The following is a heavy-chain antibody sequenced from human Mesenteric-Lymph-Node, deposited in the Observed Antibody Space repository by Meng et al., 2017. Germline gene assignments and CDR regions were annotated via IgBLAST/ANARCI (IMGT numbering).Heavy chain of an antibody. CDR2: IWYDGSKT. V-gene: IGHV3-33*01. J-gene: IGHJ4*02. CDR1: GFIFRSYG. Sequence: GGPLRLSCVAFGFIFRSYGMHWVRQAPGKGLEWVGVIWYDGSKTYYADSVKGRFSISRDNSKNTVYLQMNSLRVEDTAVYYCARYRSGSSDYWGPGTLVTVSS. D-gene: IGHD3-10*01. CDR3: ARYRSGSSDY.